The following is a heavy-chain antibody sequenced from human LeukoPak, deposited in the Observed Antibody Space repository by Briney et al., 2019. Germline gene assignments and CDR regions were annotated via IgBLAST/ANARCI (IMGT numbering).Heavy chain of an antibody. V-gene: IGHV4-4*02. Sequence: PSETLSLTCAVSGGSISSSNWWSWVRQPPGKGPEWIGEIYHSGSTNYNPSLKSRVTISVDKSKNQFSLKLSSVTAADTAVYYCASGAPGYSSGWYWFDPWGQGTLVTVSS. CDR3: ASGAPGYSSGWYWFDP. CDR2: IYHSGST. CDR1: GGSISSSNW. D-gene: IGHD6-19*01. J-gene: IGHJ5*02.